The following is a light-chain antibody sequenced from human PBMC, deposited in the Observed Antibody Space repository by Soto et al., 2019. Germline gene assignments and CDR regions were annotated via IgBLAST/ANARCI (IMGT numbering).Light chain of an antibody. CDR2: GAS. V-gene: IGKV3-20*01. CDR3: QQYGSSYT. J-gene: IGKJ2*01. Sequence: EIVLTQSPGTLSLSPGERAPLSCRASQSVSSSYLDWYQQKPGQAPRLLIYGASSRATGIPDRFSGSGSGTDFTLSISRLEPEDFAVYYCQQYGSSYTFGQGNKLEIK. CDR1: QSVSSSY.